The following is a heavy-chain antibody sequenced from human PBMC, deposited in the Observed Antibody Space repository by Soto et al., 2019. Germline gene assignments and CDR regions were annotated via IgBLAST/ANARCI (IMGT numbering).Heavy chain of an antibody. CDR1: GCTFSSYA. CDR2: IIPIFGTA. D-gene: IGHD3-22*01. Sequence: SVKVSCKASGCTFSSYAISWVRQAPGQGLEWMGGIIPIFGTANYAQKFQGRVTITADESTSTAYMELSSLRSEDTAVYYCARDLTHDSSGYWFDPWGQGTLVTVSS. CDR3: ARDLTHDSSGYWFDP. V-gene: IGHV1-69*13. J-gene: IGHJ5*02.